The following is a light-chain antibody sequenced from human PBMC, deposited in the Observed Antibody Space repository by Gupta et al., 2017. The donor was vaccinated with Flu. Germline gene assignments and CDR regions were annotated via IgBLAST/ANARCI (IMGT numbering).Light chain of an antibody. CDR1: QSVSSSY. CDR3: QQYGSSPRTLT. CDR2: GAS. Sequence: EIVLTLSPGTLSSSPGERATLSCRASQSVSSSYLAWYQQKPGQAPRLLIYGASSRATGIPDRFSGSGSGTDFTLTISRLEPEDFAVYYCQQYGSSPRTLTFGGGTKVEIK. J-gene: IGKJ4*01. V-gene: IGKV3-20*01.